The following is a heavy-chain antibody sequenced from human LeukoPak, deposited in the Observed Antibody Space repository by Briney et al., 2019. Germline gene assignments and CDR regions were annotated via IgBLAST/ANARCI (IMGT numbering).Heavy chain of an antibody. CDR1: GFTFSSYG. CDR3: ARVSRLGDGDCFDY. CDR2: ISSSSSYI. Sequence: GGSLRLSCAASGFTFSSYGMNWFRQAPGKGLEWVSSISSSSSYIYYADSVQGRFTTSRDNAKNALYLQMNSLRAEDTAVYYCARVSRLGDGDCFDYWGQGTLVTVSS. V-gene: IGHV3-21*01. J-gene: IGHJ4*02. D-gene: IGHD3-10*01.